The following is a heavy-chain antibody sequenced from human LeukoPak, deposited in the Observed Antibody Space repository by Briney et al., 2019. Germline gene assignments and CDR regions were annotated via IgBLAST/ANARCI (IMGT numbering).Heavy chain of an antibody. J-gene: IGHJ4*02. CDR2: IYPGDSDT. D-gene: IGHD6-6*01. CDR1: GYSFTSYL. V-gene: IGHV5-51*01. Sequence: RAGESLKISCKGSGYSFTSYLIGWVRQMPGKGLEWMGIIYPGDSDTKYSPSFQGHVTISADKSITTTYLQWSSLKASDTAIYYCARRSSIATRLFDFWGQGTLVTVSS. CDR3: ARRSSIATRLFDF.